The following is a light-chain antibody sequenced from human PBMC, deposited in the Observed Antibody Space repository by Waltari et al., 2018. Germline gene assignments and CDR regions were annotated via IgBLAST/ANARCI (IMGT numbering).Light chain of an antibody. V-gene: IGKV3-11*01. Sequence: VILTQSPATLSLSPGERATLSCRASQSVSSYLAWYQQKPGQAPRILIYGASTRATGIPDSFIGSGSGTDFTLTISSLEPEDVGVYHCYQHSSGYSFGQGTKVEIK. CDR2: GAS. J-gene: IGKJ2*03. CDR1: QSVSSY. CDR3: YQHSSGYS.